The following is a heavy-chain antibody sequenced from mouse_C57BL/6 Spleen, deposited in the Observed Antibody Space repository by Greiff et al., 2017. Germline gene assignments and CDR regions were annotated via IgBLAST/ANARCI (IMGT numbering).Heavy chain of an antibody. Sequence: QVQLQQPGAELVKPGASVKMSCKASGYTFTSYWITWVKQRPGQGLEWIGDIYPGSGSTNYNEKFKSKATLTVDTSSSTAYMQLSSLTSEDSAVYYCARSGAYYSNYYAMDYWGQGTSVTVSS. CDR2: IYPGSGST. CDR3: ARSGAYYSNYYAMDY. D-gene: IGHD2-5*01. CDR1: GYTFTSYW. J-gene: IGHJ4*01. V-gene: IGHV1-55*01.